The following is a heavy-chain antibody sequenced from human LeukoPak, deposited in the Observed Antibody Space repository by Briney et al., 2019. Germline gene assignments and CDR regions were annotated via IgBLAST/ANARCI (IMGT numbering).Heavy chain of an antibody. Sequence: PGGSLRLSCVASGFTFSSYWMRWVRQAPGKGLVWVSRINSDGSSTSYADSVKGRFTISRDNAKNTLYLQMNSLRAEDTAVYYCARDGGTSGFQHWGQGTLVTVSS. D-gene: IGHD3-16*01. J-gene: IGHJ1*01. V-gene: IGHV3-74*01. CDR2: INSDGSST. CDR3: ARDGGTSGFQH. CDR1: GFTFSSYW.